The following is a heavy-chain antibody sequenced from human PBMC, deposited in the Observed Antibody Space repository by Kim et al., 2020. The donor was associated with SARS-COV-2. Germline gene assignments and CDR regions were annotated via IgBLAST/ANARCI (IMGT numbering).Heavy chain of an antibody. CDR2: ISYDGSNK. CDR1: GFTFSSYG. D-gene: IGHD2-15*01. V-gene: IGHV3-30*18. CDR3: AKDLVSYCSGGSCHDAFDI. J-gene: IGHJ3*02. Sequence: LSLTCAASGFTFSSYGMHWVRQAPGKGLEWVAVISYDGSNKYYADSVKGRFTISRDNSKNTLYLQMNSLRAEDTAVYYCAKDLVSYCSGGSCHDAFDIWGQGTMVTVSS.